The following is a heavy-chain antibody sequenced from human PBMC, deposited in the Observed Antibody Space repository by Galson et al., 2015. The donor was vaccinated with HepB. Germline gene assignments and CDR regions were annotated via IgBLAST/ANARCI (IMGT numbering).Heavy chain of an antibody. CDR1: GFSFSSYS. CDR2: ISSSSVYI. CDR3: ARGKYDSGTDYYFDY. V-gene: IGHV3-21*01. J-gene: IGHJ4*01. Sequence: SLRLSCAASGFSFSSYSMNWVRQAPGKGLEWVSAISSSSVYIYQADSVKGRFTTSRDNAKNSLYLQMNSLRAEDTAVYYCARGKYDSGTDYYFDYWGQEPWSPSPQ. D-gene: IGHD3-22*01.